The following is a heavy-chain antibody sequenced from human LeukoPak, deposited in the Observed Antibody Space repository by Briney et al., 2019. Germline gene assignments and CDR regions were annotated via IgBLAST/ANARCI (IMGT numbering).Heavy chain of an antibody. CDR2: IYYSGST. Sequence: PSETLSLTCTVSGGSISSYYWSWIRQPPGKGLEWIGYIYYSGSTNYNPSLKSRVTISVDTSKNQFSLKLSSVTAADTAVYYCARLKTTNLYYYGSGSYYFDYWGQGTLVTVSS. J-gene: IGHJ4*02. CDR3: ARLKTTNLYYYGSGSYYFDY. V-gene: IGHV4-59*08. D-gene: IGHD3-10*01. CDR1: GGSISSYY.